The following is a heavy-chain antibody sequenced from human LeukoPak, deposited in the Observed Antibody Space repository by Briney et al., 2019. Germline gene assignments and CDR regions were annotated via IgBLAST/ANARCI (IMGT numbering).Heavy chain of an antibody. J-gene: IGHJ4*02. Sequence: ASVKVSCKASGGTFSSYAISWVRQAPGQGLEWMGGIIPIFGTANYAQKFQGRVTITTDESTSTAYMELSSLRSEDTAVYYCARGLAAPHPIDYWGQGTLVTVSS. CDR1: GGTFSSYA. D-gene: IGHD6-6*01. V-gene: IGHV1-69*05. CDR2: IIPIFGTA. CDR3: ARGLAAPHPIDY.